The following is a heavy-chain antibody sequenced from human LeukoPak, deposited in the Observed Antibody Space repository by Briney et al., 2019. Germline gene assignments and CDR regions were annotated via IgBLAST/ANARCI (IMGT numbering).Heavy chain of an antibody. CDR2: INPKTGVT. D-gene: IGHD1-14*01. CDR3: ARDIILDS. CDR1: GYTFADYY. V-gene: IGHV1-2*02. J-gene: IGHJ5*01. Sequence: ASVKVSCKTSGYTFADYYLTWVRQAPGQGFEWLGWINPKTGVTKYAQNLLGRVTMTSDTSISTAYMELGRLTSDDTALYFCARDIILDSWGQGTLVTVSS.